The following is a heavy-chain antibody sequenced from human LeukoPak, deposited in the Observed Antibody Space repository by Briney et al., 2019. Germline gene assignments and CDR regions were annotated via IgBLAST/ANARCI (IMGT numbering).Heavy chain of an antibody. CDR3: ARAFQSLGGLSLPDF. CDR1: GYTFTGYY. V-gene: IGHV7-4-1*02. D-gene: IGHD3-16*02. Sequence: ASVKVSCKASGYTFTGYYMHWVRQAPGQGLGWMGWIHPSTGNPTYAQGFTGRFVFSLDTSVSTTYLQIRSLKAEDTAVYYCARAFQSLGGLSLPDFWGQGTLVTVSS. CDR2: IHPSTGNP. J-gene: IGHJ4*02.